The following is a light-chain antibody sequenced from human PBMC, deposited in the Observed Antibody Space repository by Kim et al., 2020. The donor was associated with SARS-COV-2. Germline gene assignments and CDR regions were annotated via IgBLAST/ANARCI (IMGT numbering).Light chain of an antibody. J-gene: IGLJ2*01. CDR3: NSRDSSGNLL. V-gene: IGLV3-19*01. CDR1: SLRSYY. Sequence: SSELTQDPAVSVALGQTVRITCQGDSLRSYYASWYQQKPGQAPVLVIYGKNNRPSGIPDRFSGSSSGNTASLTITKAQAEDEADYYCNSRDSSGNLLFGG. CDR2: GKN.